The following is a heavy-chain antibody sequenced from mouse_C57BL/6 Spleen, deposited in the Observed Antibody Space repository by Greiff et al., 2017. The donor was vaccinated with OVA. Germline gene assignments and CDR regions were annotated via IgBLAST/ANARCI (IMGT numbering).Heavy chain of an antibody. J-gene: IGHJ3*01. Sequence: EVMLVESGGGLVQPGGSLSLSCAASGFTFTDYYMSWVRQPPGKALEWLGFIRNKANGYTTEYSASVKGRFTISRDNSQSILYLQMNSLRAKDSATYYCARSLGAWFAYWGQGTLVTVSA. V-gene: IGHV7-3*01. D-gene: IGHD4-1*01. CDR1: GFTFTDYY. CDR2: IRNKANGYTT. CDR3: ARSLGAWFAY.